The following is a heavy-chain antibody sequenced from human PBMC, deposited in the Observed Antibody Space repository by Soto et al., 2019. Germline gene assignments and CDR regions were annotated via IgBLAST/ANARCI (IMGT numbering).Heavy chain of an antibody. J-gene: IGHJ4*02. CDR2: ISSRSSGV. D-gene: IGHD2-8*01. CDR3: ARRYCTDGVCPFDS. CDR1: GFTFSSYS. Sequence: GGSLRLSCAASGFTFSSYSMSWVRQAPGQGLEWVSSISSRSSGVYYADSLKGQFTISRDNTKNSLYLQMNSLRAEDTAVYYCARRYCTDGVCPFDSWGQGTQVTVSS. V-gene: IGHV3-21*01.